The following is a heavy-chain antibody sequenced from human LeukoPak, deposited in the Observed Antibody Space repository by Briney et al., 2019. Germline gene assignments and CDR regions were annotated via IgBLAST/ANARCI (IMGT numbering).Heavy chain of an antibody. CDR3: ARDFRFHDDY. V-gene: IGHV3-7*01. Sequence: GGSLRLSCAASGFTFSSYGMHWVRQAPGKGLEWVGNIKQDGSENYYMDSVKGRFTISRDNAKNSVYLQMNSLRVEDTAVYYCARDFRFHDDYWGQGTLVTVSS. CDR2: IKQDGSEN. CDR1: GFTFSSYG. J-gene: IGHJ4*02.